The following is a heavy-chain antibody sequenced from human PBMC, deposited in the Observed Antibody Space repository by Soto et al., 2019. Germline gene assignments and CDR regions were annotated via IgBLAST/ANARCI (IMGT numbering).Heavy chain of an antibody. Sequence: PGGSLRLSCAASGFTFSSYAMHWVRQAPGKGLEWVAVIWYDGSNKYYADSVKGRFTISRDNSKNTLYLQMNSLRAEDTAVYYCAREKSPQIAVAGTFEPWGQGTLVTVSS. J-gene: IGHJ5*02. CDR2: IWYDGSNK. CDR1: GFTFSSYA. D-gene: IGHD6-19*01. V-gene: IGHV3-33*08. CDR3: AREKSPQIAVAGTFEP.